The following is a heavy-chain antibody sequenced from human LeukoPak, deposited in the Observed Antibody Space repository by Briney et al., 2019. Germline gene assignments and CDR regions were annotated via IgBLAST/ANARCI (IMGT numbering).Heavy chain of an antibody. V-gene: IGHV1-18*01. J-gene: IGHJ5*02. CDR2: ISAYNGNT. CDR3: ARGHSGSYNNWFDP. Sequence: ASVKVSFKASGYTFTSYGISWVRPAPGQGLEWMGWISAYNGNTNYAQKLQGRVTMTTDTSTSTAYMELRSLRSDDTAVYYCARGHSGSYNNWFDPWGQGTLVTVSS. D-gene: IGHD1-26*01. CDR1: GYTFTSYG.